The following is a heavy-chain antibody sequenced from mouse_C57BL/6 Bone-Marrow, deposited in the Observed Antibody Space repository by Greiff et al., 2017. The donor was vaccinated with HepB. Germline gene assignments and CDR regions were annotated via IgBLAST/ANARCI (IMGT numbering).Heavy chain of an antibody. CDR1: GYTFTSYW. V-gene: IGHV1-7*01. CDR3: AGTVGGTWFAY. D-gene: IGHD1-1*01. J-gene: IGHJ3*01. CDR2: INPSSGYT. Sequence: QVHVKQSGAELAKPGASVKLSCKASGYTFTSYWMHWVKQRPGQGLEWIGYINPSSGYTKYNQKFKDKATLTADKSSSTAYMQLSSLTYEDSAVYYCAGTVGGTWFAYWGQGTLVTVSA.